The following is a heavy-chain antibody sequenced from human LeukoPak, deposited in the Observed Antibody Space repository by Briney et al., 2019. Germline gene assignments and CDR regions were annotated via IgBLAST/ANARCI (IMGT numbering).Heavy chain of an antibody. CDR2: INHSGST. Sequence: SETLSLTCAVYGGSFSDYYWSWIRQPPGKGLEWVGEINHSGSTNYNPSLKSRVTLSVDTSKNQFSLKLSSVTAADTAVYYCARDGSIRGYYYGMDVWGQGTTVTVSS. V-gene: IGHV4-34*01. CDR1: GGSFSDYY. D-gene: IGHD1-26*01. CDR3: ARDGSIRGYYYGMDV. J-gene: IGHJ6*02.